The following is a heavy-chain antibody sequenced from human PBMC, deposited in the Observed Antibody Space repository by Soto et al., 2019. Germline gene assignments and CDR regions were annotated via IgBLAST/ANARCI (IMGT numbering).Heavy chain of an antibody. CDR1: GYSLTAYA. J-gene: IGHJ4*02. CDR3: ARYFFDSTGYFDY. V-gene: IGHV1-3*01. Sequence: ASVKVSCKTSGYSLTAYAMHWVRQAPGHSLEPMGWINADNSNTKVSEQFKGRVTITRDTVANTVYMELSSLTSEDTAVYYCARYFFDSTGYFDYWGQGPPVTVSS. D-gene: IGHD2-8*02. CDR2: INADNSNT.